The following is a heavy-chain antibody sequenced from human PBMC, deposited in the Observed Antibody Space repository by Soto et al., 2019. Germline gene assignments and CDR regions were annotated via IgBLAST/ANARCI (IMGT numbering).Heavy chain of an antibody. J-gene: IGHJ3*02. CDR1: GFTFSSYG. D-gene: IGHD2-2*02. CDR3: AREGGAYTADAFDI. V-gene: IGHV3-33*01. CDR2: IWYDGSNK. Sequence: PGGSLRLSCAASGFTFSSYGMRWVRQAPGKGLEWVAVIWYDGSNKYYADSVKGRFTISRDNSKNTLYLQMNSLRAEDTAVCYCAREGGAYTADAFDIWGQGTMVTVSS.